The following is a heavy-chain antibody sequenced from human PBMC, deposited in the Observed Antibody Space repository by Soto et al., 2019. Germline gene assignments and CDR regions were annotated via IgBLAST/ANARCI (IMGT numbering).Heavy chain of an antibody. CDR1: GGSISSSSYY. CDR3: ARSFDSTGYYFDY. V-gene: IGHV4-39*01. D-gene: IGHD3-22*01. J-gene: IGHJ4*02. CDR2: IYYSGST. Sequence: SETLPLTCTVSGGSISSSSYYWGWIRQPPGKGLEWIGSIYYSGSTYYNPSLKSRVTISVDTSKNQFSLKLSSVTAADTAVYYCARSFDSTGYYFDYWGQGTLVTVSS.